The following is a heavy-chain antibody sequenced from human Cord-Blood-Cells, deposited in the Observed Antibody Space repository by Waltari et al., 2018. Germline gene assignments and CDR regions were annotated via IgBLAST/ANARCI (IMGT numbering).Heavy chain of an antibody. CDR2: IKSKTDGGTT. V-gene: IGHV3-15*01. CDR1: GSRFSNSW. Sequence: VQLLESGGGLAKRWGSRRLACASSGSRFSNSWMSWVRQAPGKGLEWVGRIKSKTDGGTTDYAAPVKGRFTISRDDSKNTLYLQMNSLKTEDTAVYYCTTEGRTYWGQGTLVTVSS. CDR3: TTEGRTY. J-gene: IGHJ4*02.